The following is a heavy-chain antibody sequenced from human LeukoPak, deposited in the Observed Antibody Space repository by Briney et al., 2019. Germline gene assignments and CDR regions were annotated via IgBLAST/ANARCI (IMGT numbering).Heavy chain of an antibody. CDR2: IRSKAYGGTT. J-gene: IGHJ3*02. CDR1: GFTFGDYA. D-gene: IGHD2-2*01. CDR3: TRDHSYQLLGHDAFDI. Sequence: PGGSLRLSCTASGFTFGDYAMSWVRQAPGKGLEWVGFIRSKAYGGTTEYAASVKGRFTISRDDSKRIAYLQMDSLKTEDTAVYYCTRDHSYQLLGHDAFDIWGQGTMVTVSS. V-gene: IGHV3-49*04.